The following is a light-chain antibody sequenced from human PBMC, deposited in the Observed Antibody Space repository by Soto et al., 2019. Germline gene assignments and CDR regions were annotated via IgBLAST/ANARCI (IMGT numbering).Light chain of an antibody. Sequence: QAVVTQPPSVSVAPGQKVTISCSGSSSNIENNYVSWYQQLPGTAPKLLIYDNNKRPSEIPDRFSGSKSGTSATLGITGLQTGDEADYHCGTWDSSLNGVVFGGGTKVTVL. V-gene: IGLV1-51*01. CDR2: DNN. CDR3: GTWDSSLNGVV. CDR1: SSNIENNY. J-gene: IGLJ2*01.